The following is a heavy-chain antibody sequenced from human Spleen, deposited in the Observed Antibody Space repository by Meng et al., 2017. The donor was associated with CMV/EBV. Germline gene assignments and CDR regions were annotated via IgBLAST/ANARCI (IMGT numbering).Heavy chain of an antibody. Sequence: GESLKISCAASGFTFSIYWMHWVRQAPGKGLVWVSRINSDGNSTTYADSVRGRFTISRDNAKNTLYLQMNSLRGEDTAIYYCARDQDTPMIGTGYFDLWGRGTLVTVSS. CDR2: INSDGNST. CDR3: ARDQDTPMIGTGYFDL. D-gene: IGHD3-16*01. CDR1: GFTFSIYW. V-gene: IGHV3-74*01. J-gene: IGHJ2*01.